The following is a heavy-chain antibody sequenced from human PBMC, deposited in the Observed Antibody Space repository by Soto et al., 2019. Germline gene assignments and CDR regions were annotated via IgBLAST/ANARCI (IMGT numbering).Heavy chain of an antibody. V-gene: IGHV3-73*01. CDR1: GFIFSGSA. Sequence: GGSLRLSCAASGFIFSGSAIHWVRQASGKGLEWVGRIRSRANNFATSSAASVKGRFTFSRDDSKNTAYLQMNTLKTEDTAVYYCARGQGAAIGDYYYHGMDVWGQGTTVTVAS. J-gene: IGHJ6*02. CDR3: ARGQGAAIGDYYYHGMDV. CDR2: IRSRANNFAT. D-gene: IGHD2-2*02.